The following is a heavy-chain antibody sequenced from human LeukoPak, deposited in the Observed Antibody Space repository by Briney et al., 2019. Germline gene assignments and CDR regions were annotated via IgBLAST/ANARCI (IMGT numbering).Heavy chain of an antibody. D-gene: IGHD3-3*01. J-gene: IGHJ5*02. CDR2: INHSGST. CDR3: ARGQNYDFWSGYYPNNWFDP. V-gene: IGHV4-34*01. CDR1: GGSFSGYY. Sequence: SETLSLTCAVYGGSFSGYYWSWIRQPPGKGLEWIGEINHSGSTNYNPSLKSRVTISVDTSKNQFSLKLSSVTAADTAVYYCARGQNYDFWSGYYPNNWFDPWGQGTLVTVSS.